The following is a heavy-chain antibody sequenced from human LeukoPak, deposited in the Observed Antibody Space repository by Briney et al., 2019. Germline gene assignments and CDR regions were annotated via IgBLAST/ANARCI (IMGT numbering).Heavy chain of an antibody. J-gene: IGHJ5*02. CDR3: ARDVPGSIGTTARFDP. V-gene: IGHV1-18*01. Sequence: ASVKVSCKSSGYTSSSYGISWMRQAPGQGLEWMGWISTYSGNTNYAQKFHGRVTMTTDTSTSTAYMELRSLRSDDTAVYYCARDVPGSIGTTARFDPWGQGTLVTVSS. D-gene: IGHD1-1*01. CDR2: ISTYSGNT. CDR1: GYTSSSYG.